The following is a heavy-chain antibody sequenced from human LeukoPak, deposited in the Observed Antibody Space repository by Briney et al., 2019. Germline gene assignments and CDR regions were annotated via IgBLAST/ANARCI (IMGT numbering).Heavy chain of an antibody. CDR2: IRGSGDRT. CDR3: AKDSKIVGATFRSYHYMDV. D-gene: IGHD1-26*01. CDR1: GFTFSSYA. Sequence: GGSLRLSCEGSGFTFSSYAMSWVRQAPGKGLEWVSAIRGSGDRTHYADSVKGRFTISRDNSKNTLYLQMNSLRAEDTAVYYCAKDSKIVGATFRSYHYMDVWDKGTAVTVSS. V-gene: IGHV3-23*01. J-gene: IGHJ6*03.